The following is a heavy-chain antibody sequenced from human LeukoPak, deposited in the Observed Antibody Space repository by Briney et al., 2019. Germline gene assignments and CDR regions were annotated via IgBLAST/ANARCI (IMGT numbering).Heavy chain of an antibody. CDR2: ISSSSSYI. D-gene: IGHD3-22*01. CDR3: ARDTVARGLTYYYDSSLLGY. J-gene: IGHJ4*02. V-gene: IGHV3-21*01. CDR1: GFTFSSYS. Sequence: PGGSLRLSCAASGFTFSSYSMDWVRQAPGKGLEWVSSISSSSSYIYYADSVKGRFTISRDNAKNSLYLQMNSLRAEDTAVYYCARDTVARGLTYYYDSSLLGYWGQGTLVTVSS.